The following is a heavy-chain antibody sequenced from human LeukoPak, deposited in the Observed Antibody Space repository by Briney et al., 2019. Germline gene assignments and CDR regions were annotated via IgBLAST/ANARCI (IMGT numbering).Heavy chain of an antibody. J-gene: IGHJ3*02. Sequence: GRSLRLSCAASGFTFSSYGMHWVRQAPGKGLEWVAVISYDGSNKYYADSVKGRFTISRDNSKNTLYLQMNSLRAEDTAVYYCAKDYCSGGSCFLLDAFDIWGQGTMVTVSS. D-gene: IGHD2-15*01. CDR2: ISYDGSNK. CDR3: AKDYCSGGSCFLLDAFDI. V-gene: IGHV3-30*18. CDR1: GFTFSSYG.